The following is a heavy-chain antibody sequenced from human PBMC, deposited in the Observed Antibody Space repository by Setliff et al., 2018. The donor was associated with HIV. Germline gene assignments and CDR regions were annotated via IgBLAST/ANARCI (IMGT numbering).Heavy chain of an antibody. Sequence: PSETLSLTCAVYGGSFSSYYWSWIRQPPGKGLEWIGEINHSGSTNYNPSLKSRVTISVDTSKNQFSLKLRPVTAADRAVYYCARVPGYSSGTSYMDVWGKGTTVTVSS. D-gene: IGHD6-19*01. J-gene: IGHJ6*03. CDR2: INHSGST. CDR1: GGSFSSYY. V-gene: IGHV4-34*01. CDR3: ARVPGYSSGTSYMDV.